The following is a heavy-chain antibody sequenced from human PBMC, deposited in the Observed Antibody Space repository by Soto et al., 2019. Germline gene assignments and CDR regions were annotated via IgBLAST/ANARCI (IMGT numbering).Heavy chain of an antibody. CDR1: RYTFISYG. V-gene: IGHV1-8*02. J-gene: IGHJ3*02. CDR3: AIPRILTGTDAFNI. CDR2: MNPNRGNT. D-gene: IGHD3-9*01. Sequence: ASVXDSGKDSRYTFISYGSRWLRLAPGQGYEGMGWMNPNRGNTSYAQKFEGRVTMTRDASTSMVYMELSGLRFEDTASYYCAIPRILTGTDAFNIWSQGAMVTV.